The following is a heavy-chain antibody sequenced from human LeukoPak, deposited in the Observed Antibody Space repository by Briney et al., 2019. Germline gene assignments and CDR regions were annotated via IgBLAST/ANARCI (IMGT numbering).Heavy chain of an antibody. CDR2: INHSGST. CDR1: GGSFSGYY. J-gene: IGHJ4*02. D-gene: IGHD5-18*01. Sequence: PSETLSLTCAVYGGSFSGYYWSWIRQPPGKGLEWIGEINHSGSTNYNPSLKSRVTIPVDTSKNQFSLKLSSVTAADTAVYYCARGWGYSSYFDYWGQGTLVTVSS. CDR3: ARGWGYSSYFDY. V-gene: IGHV4-34*01.